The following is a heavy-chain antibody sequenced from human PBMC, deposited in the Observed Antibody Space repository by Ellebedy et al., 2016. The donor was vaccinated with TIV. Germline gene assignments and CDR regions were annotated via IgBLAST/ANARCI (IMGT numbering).Heavy chain of an antibody. J-gene: IGHJ5*02. CDR3: ARLGAIVDYYGSGNYFSPSLNWFDP. D-gene: IGHD3-10*01. V-gene: IGHV4-59*08. Sequence: MPSETLSLTCIVSGDSISTYYWSWIRQPPGKGLEWLGYIYESGSTNYNPSLKSRLPISVDTSKNQFSLKLSSVTAADTAVYYGARLGAIVDYYGSGNYFSPSLNWFDPWGQGTLVTVSS. CDR2: IYESGST. CDR1: GDSISTYY.